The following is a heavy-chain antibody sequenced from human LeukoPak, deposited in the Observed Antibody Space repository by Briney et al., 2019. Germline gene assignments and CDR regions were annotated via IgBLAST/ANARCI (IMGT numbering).Heavy chain of an antibody. Sequence: GASVTVSCKASVYTFTSYDINWVRQAPGQGLEWMGWMNPNSGNTGYAQKFQGRVTMTRNTSISTAYMELSSLRSEDTAVYYCARRSSDWYSFNWFDPWGPGTAVSVSS. CDR3: ARRSSDWYSFNWFDP. CDR1: VYTFTSYD. D-gene: IGHD6-19*01. CDR2: MNPNSGNT. J-gene: IGHJ5*02. V-gene: IGHV1-8*01.